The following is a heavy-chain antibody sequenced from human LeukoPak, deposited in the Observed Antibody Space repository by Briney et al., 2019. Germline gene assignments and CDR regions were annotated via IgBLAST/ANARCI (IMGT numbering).Heavy chain of an antibody. CDR1: GYTFTNYG. CDR2: ISTNSDIR. CDR3: ARDWDAMNNCFDP. J-gene: IGHJ5*02. V-gene: IGHV1-18*01. D-gene: IGHD1-26*01. Sequence: GASVKVSCKASGYTFTNYGISWVRQAPGQGLEWMGWISTNSDIRTHAQTLQGRFTMTTDTATTTAYMELNNLTFDDTAVYYCARDWDAMNNCFDPWGQGTPVTVSS.